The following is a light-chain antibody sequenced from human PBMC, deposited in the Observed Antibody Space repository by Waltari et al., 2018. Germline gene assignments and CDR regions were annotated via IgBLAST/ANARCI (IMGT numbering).Light chain of an antibody. CDR3: QSADNTGAWV. CDR1: ALPKQY. J-gene: IGLJ3*02. CDR2: KDT. Sequence: SYDLTQPPSVSVSPGQTARITCSGDALPKQYVYWYQQRPGQAPVMLISKDTERPAGTPERFSGASSATTVTLTITGVLAEDEADYYCQSADNTGAWVFGGGTTLTVL. V-gene: IGLV3-25*03.